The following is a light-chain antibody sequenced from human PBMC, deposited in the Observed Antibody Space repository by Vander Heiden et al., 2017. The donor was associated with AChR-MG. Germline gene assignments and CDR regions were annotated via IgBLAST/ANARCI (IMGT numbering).Light chain of an antibody. CDR2: GAS. Sequence: DIQMTQSPSSLSASVGDRVTITCRASQNIDTYLNWFQQKPGKAPKLLIYGASILQTGVPSTFSGSGSGTDFTLSISSLQPEDFATYFCQQSDNAPPTFGQGTKVEIK. CDR1: QNIDTY. CDR3: QQSDNAPPT. J-gene: IGKJ1*01. V-gene: IGKV1-39*01.